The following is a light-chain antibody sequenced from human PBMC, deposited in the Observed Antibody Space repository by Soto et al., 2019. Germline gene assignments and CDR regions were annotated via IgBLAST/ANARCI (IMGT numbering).Light chain of an antibody. CDR1: QSVTGNY. J-gene: IGKJ5*01. CDR2: GAS. V-gene: IGKV3-11*01. CDR3: QHRMNWPLT. Sequence: EVVLTQSPGTLSLSPGERATLSCGASQSVTGNYLAWYQQKPGQAPRLLIFGASTRATGIPARFSGSGSGTDFTLTISSLEPEDFAVYYCQHRMNWPLTFGQGTRLEIK.